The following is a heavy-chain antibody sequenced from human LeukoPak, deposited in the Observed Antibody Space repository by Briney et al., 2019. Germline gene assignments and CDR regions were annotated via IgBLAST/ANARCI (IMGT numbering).Heavy chain of an antibody. V-gene: IGHV4-59*01. CDR1: GGSISSYY. CDR2: IYYSGST. J-gene: IGHJ4*02. CDR3: ARAEDYYDSSGYYRYHFDY. Sequence: PSETLSLTCTVSGGSISSYYWSWIRQPPGKGLEWIGYIYYSGSTNYNPSLKSRVTISVDTSKNQFSLKLSSVTAADTAVYYCARAEDYYDSSGYYRYHFDYWGQGTLVTVSS. D-gene: IGHD3-22*01.